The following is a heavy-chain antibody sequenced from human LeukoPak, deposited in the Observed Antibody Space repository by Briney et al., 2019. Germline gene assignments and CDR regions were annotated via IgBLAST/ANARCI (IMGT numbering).Heavy chain of an antibody. CDR2: IKQDGSEK. CDR3: ARVLVVVAVTDY. V-gene: IGHV3-7*01. J-gene: IGHJ4*02. D-gene: IGHD2-15*01. CDR1: GFTFSSYA. Sequence: GGSLRLSCAASGFTFSSYAMSWVRQAPGKGLEWVANIKQDGSEKYYVDSVKGRFTISRDNAKNSLYLQMNSLRAEDTAVYYCARVLVVVAVTDYWGQGTLVTVSS.